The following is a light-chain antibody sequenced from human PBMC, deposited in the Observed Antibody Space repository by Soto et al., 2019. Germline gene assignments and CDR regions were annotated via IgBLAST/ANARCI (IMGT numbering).Light chain of an antibody. CDR2: DAS. J-gene: IGKJ3*01. CDR1: QSISSW. V-gene: IGKV1-5*01. CDR3: QQYNNWPLA. Sequence: DIQMTQSPSTLSASVGDRVTITCRASQSISSWLAWYQQKPGKAPKLLIYDASSLESGVPSRFSGSGSGTEFTLTISSLQPDDFATYYCQQYNNWPLAFGPGTKVDIK.